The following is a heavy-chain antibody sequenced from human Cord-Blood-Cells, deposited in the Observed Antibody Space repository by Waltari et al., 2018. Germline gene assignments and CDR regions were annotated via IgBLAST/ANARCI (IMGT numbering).Heavy chain of an antibody. D-gene: IGHD6-13*01. CDR2: IYYSGST. Sequence: QVQLQEPGPRLVKPSQLLSLACTVSGGSIRRGGYGWSWIPQHPGKGLEWIGYIYYSGSTYYNPSLKSRVTISVDTSKNQFSLKLSSVTAADTAVYYCAHALAAADDAFDIWGQGTMVTVSS. J-gene: IGHJ3*02. CDR3: AHALAAADDAFDI. V-gene: IGHV4-31*03. CDR1: GGSIRRGGYG.